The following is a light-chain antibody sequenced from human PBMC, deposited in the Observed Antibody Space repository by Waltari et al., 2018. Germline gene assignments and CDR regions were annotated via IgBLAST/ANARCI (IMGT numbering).Light chain of an antibody. CDR2: ASS. CDR1: ESVNSD. V-gene: IGKV3-15*01. Sequence: EVLLTQSPVTLSVSPGEPATLSCRASESVNSDLAWYYQKPGQAPRLLMYASSARATCVPVRFTGSGFDTDFTLTISSLQSEDLGIYHCQQYNKWPPTFGGGTKVEIK. CDR3: QQYNKWPPT. J-gene: IGKJ4*01.